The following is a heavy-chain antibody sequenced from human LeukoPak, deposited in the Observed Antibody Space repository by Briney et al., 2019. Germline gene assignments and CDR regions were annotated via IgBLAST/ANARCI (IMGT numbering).Heavy chain of an antibody. D-gene: IGHD4-17*01. CDR1: GGSISSSNW. CDR2: INHSGST. Sequence: SGTLSLTCAVSGGSISSSNWWSWVRQPPGKGLEWIGEINHSGSTNYNPSLKSRVTISVDTSKNQFSLKVSSVTAADTAVYYCARGPTVTTGTHYYYYGMDVWGQGTTVTVSS. V-gene: IGHV4-4*02. CDR3: ARGPTVTTGTHYYYYGMDV. J-gene: IGHJ6*02.